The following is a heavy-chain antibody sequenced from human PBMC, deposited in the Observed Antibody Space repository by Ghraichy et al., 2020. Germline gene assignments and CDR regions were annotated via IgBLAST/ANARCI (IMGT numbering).Heavy chain of an antibody. J-gene: IGHJ6*02. Sequence: SETLSLTCTVSGGSISSSSYYWGWIRQPPGKGLEWIGSIYYSGSTYYNPSLKSRVTISVDTSKNQFSLKLSSVTAADTAVYYCARQKGRGAYYYYGMDVWGQGTTVTVSS. V-gene: IGHV4-39*01. CDR2: IYYSGST. CDR1: GGSISSSSYY. CDR3: ARQKGRGAYYYYGMDV. D-gene: IGHD1-26*01.